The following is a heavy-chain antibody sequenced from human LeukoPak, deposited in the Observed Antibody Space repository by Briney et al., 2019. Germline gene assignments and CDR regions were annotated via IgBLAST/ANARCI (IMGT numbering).Heavy chain of an antibody. CDR2: IYYSGST. CDR1: GGSISSYY. Sequence: SETLSLTCTVSGGSISSYYWSWLRQPPGKGLEWIGYIYYSGSTNYNPSLKSRVTISVDTSKNQFSLKLSSVTAADTAVYYCAREDGYGMDVWGQGTTVTVSS. CDR3: AREDGYGMDV. V-gene: IGHV4-59*01. D-gene: IGHD2-8*01. J-gene: IGHJ6*02.